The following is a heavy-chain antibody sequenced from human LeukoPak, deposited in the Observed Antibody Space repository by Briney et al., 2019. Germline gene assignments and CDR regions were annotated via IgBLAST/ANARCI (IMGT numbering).Heavy chain of an antibody. CDR2: INPSGGST. J-gene: IGHJ4*02. D-gene: IGHD5-18*01. Sequence: APVKVSCKASGYTFTSYYMHWVRQAPGQGLEWMGIINPSGGSTSYAQKFQGRVTMTRDTSTSTVYMELSSLRSEDTAVYYCARDTAMDPSFDYWGQGTLVTVSS. CDR3: ARDTAMDPSFDY. CDR1: GYTFTSYY. V-gene: IGHV1-46*01.